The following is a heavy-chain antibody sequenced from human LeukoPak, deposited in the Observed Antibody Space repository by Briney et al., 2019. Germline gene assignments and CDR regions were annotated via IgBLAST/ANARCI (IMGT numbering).Heavy chain of an antibody. J-gene: IGHJ6*02. CDR1: GGSISSYY. D-gene: IGHD3-16*01. CDR2: IYYSGGT. Sequence: SETLSLTCTVSGGSISSYYWSWIRPPPGKGLEWMGYIYYSGGTKYNLSLKSRLTISVDTSKNQFSLKPSSVTAADTAVYYCARYGGFRGMDVWGQGTTVTVSS. V-gene: IGHV4-59*08. CDR3: ARYGGFRGMDV.